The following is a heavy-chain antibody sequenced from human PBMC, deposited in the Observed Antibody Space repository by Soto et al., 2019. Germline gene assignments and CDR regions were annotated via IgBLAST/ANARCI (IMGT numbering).Heavy chain of an antibody. CDR3: XKAPGTYGDYGPYYFDY. D-gene: IGHD4-17*01. Sequence: GGSLRLSCAASGFTFSSYAMSWVRQAPGEGLEWVSAISGSGGSTYYADSVKGRFTISRDNSKNTLYLQMNSLRAEDTAVYYCXKAPGTYGDYGPYYFDYWGQGTLVTVSS. CDR2: ISGSGGST. V-gene: IGHV3-23*01. J-gene: IGHJ4*02. CDR1: GFTFSSYA.